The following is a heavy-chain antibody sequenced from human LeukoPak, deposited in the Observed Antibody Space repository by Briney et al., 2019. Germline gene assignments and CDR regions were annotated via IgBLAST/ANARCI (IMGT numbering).Heavy chain of an antibody. CDR3: ARDHRPVTMVWGVMDY. J-gene: IGHJ4*02. Sequence: PGRSLRLSCAASEFTFSSYAMHWVRQAPGKGLEWVAVISYDGGNKYYADSVKGRFTISRDNSKNTLYLQMNSLRPEDTAVYYCARDHRPVTMVWGVMDYWGQGTLVTVSS. D-gene: IGHD3-10*01. CDR1: EFTFSSYA. CDR2: ISYDGGNK. V-gene: IGHV3-30*04.